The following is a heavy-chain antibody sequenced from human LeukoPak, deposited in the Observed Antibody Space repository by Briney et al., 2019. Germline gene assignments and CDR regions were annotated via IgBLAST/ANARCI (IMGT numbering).Heavy chain of an antibody. V-gene: IGHV3-53*01. J-gene: IGHJ4*02. D-gene: IGHD4/OR15-4a*01. Sequence: GGSLRLSCTVSGFTVSTNSMSWVRQAPGKGMGGVSFIYSDNTHYSDSVKGRFTISRDNSKNTLYLQMNSLRAEDTAVYYCARRAGAYSHPYDYWGQGTLVTVSS. CDR1: GFTVSTNS. CDR3: ARRAGAYSHPYDY. CDR2: IYSDNT.